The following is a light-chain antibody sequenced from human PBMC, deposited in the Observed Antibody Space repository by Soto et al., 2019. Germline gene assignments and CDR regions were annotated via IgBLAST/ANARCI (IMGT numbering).Light chain of an antibody. J-gene: IGLJ1*01. CDR1: SSDVGGYNY. CDR2: DVT. CDR3: SSYAVTHIV. V-gene: IGLV2-8*01. Sequence: QSVLTHPPSASGSPGQSVTISCTGTSSDVGGYNYVSWYQQHPGKAPKLMIYDVTKRPSGVPDRFSGSKSGNTASLTVSGILAEDEADYYCSSYAVTHIVFGTGTKLTVL.